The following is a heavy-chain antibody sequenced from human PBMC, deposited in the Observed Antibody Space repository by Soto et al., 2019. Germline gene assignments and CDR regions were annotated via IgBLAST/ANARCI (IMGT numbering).Heavy chain of an antibody. CDR2: ISGSGGST. V-gene: IGHV3-23*01. Sequence: PGGSLRLSCAASGFTFSSYAMSWVRQAPGKGLEWVSAISGSGGSTYYADSVKGRFTISRDNSKNTLYLQMNSLRAEDTAVYYCAKDGSAYYDFWSGYYPFDYWGQGTLVTVSS. CDR1: GFTFSSYA. D-gene: IGHD3-3*01. J-gene: IGHJ4*02. CDR3: AKDGSAYYDFWSGYYPFDY.